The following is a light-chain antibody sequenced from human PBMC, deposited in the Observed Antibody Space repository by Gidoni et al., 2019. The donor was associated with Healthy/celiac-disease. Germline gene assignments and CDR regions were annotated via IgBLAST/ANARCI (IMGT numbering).Light chain of an antibody. CDR1: SSDVGGYNY. V-gene: IGLV2-11*01. J-gene: IGLJ3*02. CDR2: DVS. Sequence: QSALTQPRSVSGSPGQSVTISCTGTSSDVGGYNYVSWYHQHPGKAPKLMIYDVSKRPSGVPDRFSGSTSGNTASLPISGLQAEDEADYYCCSYAGSQRLFGGGPKLTVL. CDR3: CSYAGSQRL.